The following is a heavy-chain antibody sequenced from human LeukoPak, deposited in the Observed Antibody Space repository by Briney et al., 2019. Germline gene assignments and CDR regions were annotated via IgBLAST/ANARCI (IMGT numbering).Heavy chain of an antibody. V-gene: IGHV3-48*01. Sequence: GGSLRLSCAASGFTFSTYWMTWVRQAPGKGLEWLSYISSISSTIYYADSVKGRFTISRDNAKNSLYLQMNSLRAEDTAVYYCARGDCSGGSCYLSLTTIDYWGQGTLVTVSS. CDR3: ARGDCSGGSCYLSLTTIDY. J-gene: IGHJ4*02. CDR2: ISSISSTI. CDR1: GFTFSTYW. D-gene: IGHD2-15*01.